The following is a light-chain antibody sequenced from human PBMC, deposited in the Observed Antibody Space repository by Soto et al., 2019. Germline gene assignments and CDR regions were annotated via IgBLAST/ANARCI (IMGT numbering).Light chain of an antibody. CDR2: DAS. CDR3: QQYGTSPVT. V-gene: IGKV3D-20*01. J-gene: IGKJ4*01. Sequence: EIVLTQSPATLSLSPGDRATLSCGASQSVSSSYLAWYQQKSGLAPRVLIFDASTRATGIPDRFSGSGSGTDFTLTISRLEPEDFAVYYCQQYGTSPVTFAGGTKVEIK. CDR1: QSVSSSY.